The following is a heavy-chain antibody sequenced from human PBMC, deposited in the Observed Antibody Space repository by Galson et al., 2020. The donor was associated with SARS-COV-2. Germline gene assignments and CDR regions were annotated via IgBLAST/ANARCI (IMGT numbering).Heavy chain of an antibody. J-gene: IGHJ4*02. CDR1: GFNFNSYA. CDR2: ISGSGGHT. CDR3: AKTSPPSITIFGVAPDS. D-gene: IGHD3-3*01. V-gene: IGHV3-23*01. Sequence: GGSLRLSCKVSGFNFNSYAMTWVRQAPGRGLEWVSVISGSGGHTYYADSVKGRFTISRDNPKNTVYLQMNSLRAEDTAVYYCAKTSPPSITIFGVAPDSWDQGTLVTVSS.